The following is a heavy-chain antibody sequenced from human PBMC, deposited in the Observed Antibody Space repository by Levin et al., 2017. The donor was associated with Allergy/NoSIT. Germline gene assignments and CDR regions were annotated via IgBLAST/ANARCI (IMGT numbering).Heavy chain of an antibody. J-gene: IGHJ6*02. Sequence: GASVKVSCAASGFTFSSYAMSWVRQAPGKGLEWVSVITRGDGFTYYADSVKGRFTIFRDDSKNTLSLQMNSLRAEDTAVYYCAKWGSSSHSYFYYGMDVWGQGTTVTVSS. CDR2: ITRGDGFT. D-gene: IGHD6-6*01. CDR3: AKWGSSSHSYFYYGMDV. V-gene: IGHV3-23*01. CDR1: GFTFSSYA.